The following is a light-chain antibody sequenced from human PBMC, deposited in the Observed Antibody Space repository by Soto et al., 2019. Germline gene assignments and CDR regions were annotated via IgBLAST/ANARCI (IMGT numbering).Light chain of an antibody. J-gene: IGKJ4*01. CDR1: QSVSSN. CDR3: QQYNNWPPLLT. V-gene: IGKV3-15*01. Sequence: EIVMTQSPATLSVSPGERATLSCRASQSVSSNLAWYQQKPGQAPRLLIYGASTRATGIPARFSGSGSGTEFPLTISSLQSEDFAVYYCQQYNNWPPLLTFGGGTKVQIK. CDR2: GAS.